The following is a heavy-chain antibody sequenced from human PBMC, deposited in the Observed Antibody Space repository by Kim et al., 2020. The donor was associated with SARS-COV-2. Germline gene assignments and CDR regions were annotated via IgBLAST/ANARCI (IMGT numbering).Heavy chain of an antibody. CDR3: AKTGTTYPYYYGMDV. J-gene: IGHJ6*02. V-gene: IGHV4-34*01. Sequence: PSLKSRVTISVDTSKNQFSLKLSSVTAADTAVYYCAKTGTTYPYYYGMDVWGQGTTVTVSS. D-gene: IGHD1-7*01.